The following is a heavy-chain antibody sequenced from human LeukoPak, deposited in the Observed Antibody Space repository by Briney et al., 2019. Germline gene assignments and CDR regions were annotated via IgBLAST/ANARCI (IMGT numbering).Heavy chain of an antibody. CDR1: GGSISSYY. Sequence: PSETLSLTCTVFGGSISSYYWSWIRQPPGKGLEWIGYIYYSGSTNYNPSLKSRVTISIDTSKNQFSLRLSSVTAADTAVYYCARSLSDYNNNPLGFWGQGTLVTVSS. D-gene: IGHD4-4*01. J-gene: IGHJ4*02. CDR2: IYYSGST. CDR3: ARSLSDYNNNPLGF. V-gene: IGHV4-59*01.